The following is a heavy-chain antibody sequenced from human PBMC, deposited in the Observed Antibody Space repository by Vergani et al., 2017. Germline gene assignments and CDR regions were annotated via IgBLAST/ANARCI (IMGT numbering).Heavy chain of an antibody. CDR1: GGSFNDYW. D-gene: IGHD2-8*01. CDR3: AGEGYCTNGVCFTLFDV. Sequence: QAQLQQWGAGLLKPSETLSLTCAIYGGSFNDYWWTWIRQPPGKGLEWIGEIRHDGITHYSPSLKSRVTISIDTSTRQFSLNLRSVTAADTAVYYCAGEGYCTNGVCFTLFDVWGQGALVTVSS. CDR2: IRHDGIT. J-gene: IGHJ4*02. V-gene: IGHV4-34*01.